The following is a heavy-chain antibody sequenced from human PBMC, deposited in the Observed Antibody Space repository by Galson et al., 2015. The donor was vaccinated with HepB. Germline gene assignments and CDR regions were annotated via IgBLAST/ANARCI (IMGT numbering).Heavy chain of an antibody. D-gene: IGHD2-21*01. Sequence: SLRLSCAASGFTFSSYSMNWVRQAPGKGLEWVSYISSSSSTIYYADSVKGRFTISRDNAKNSLYLQMNSLRAEDTAVYYCARDPFAYCGGDCSSPNAFDIWGQGTMVTVSS. V-gene: IGHV3-48*01. CDR3: ARDPFAYCGGDCSSPNAFDI. CDR2: ISSSSSTI. J-gene: IGHJ3*02. CDR1: GFTFSSYS.